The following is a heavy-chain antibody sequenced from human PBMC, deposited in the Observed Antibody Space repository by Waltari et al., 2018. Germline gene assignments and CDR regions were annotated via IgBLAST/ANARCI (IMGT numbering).Heavy chain of an antibody. CDR3: ARDPGYCSGGSCYSDAFDI. D-gene: IGHD2-15*01. CDR2: IWYDGSNK. V-gene: IGHV3-33*01. Sequence: QVQLVESGGGVVQPGRSLRLSCAASGFTFSSYGMHWVRQAPGKGLEWVAVIWYDGSNKYYADSVKGRFTSSRDNSKNTLYLQMNSLRAEDTAVYYCARDPGYCSGGSCYSDAFDIWGQGTMVTVSS. J-gene: IGHJ3*02. CDR1: GFTFSSYG.